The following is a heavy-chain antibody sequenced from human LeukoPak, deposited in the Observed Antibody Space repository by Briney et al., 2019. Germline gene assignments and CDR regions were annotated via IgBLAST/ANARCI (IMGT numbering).Heavy chain of an antibody. CDR2: IYYSGST. Sequence: SETLSLTCTVSGGSISSSSYYWCWIRQPPGKGLEWSGRIYYSGSTYYNPSLKSRVTISLDTSNNQFSLKLSSVTAADTGVYYCARVRRITMIVVVITTYDAFDIWGQGTMVTVSS. V-gene: IGHV4-39*07. CDR1: GGSISSSSYY. D-gene: IGHD3-22*01. J-gene: IGHJ3*02. CDR3: ARVRRITMIVVVITTYDAFDI.